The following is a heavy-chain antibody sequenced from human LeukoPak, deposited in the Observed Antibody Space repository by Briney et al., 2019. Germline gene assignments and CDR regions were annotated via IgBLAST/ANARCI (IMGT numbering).Heavy chain of an antibody. V-gene: IGHV1-24*01. Sequence: GASVKVSCKVSGYTLTELSIHWVRQAPGQGLEWMGGFDPEDGETIYAQKFQGRVTMTEDTSTDTAYMELSSLRSEDTAVYYCATDSSGWYLFDYWGQGTLVAVSS. CDR2: FDPEDGET. D-gene: IGHD6-19*01. CDR3: ATDSSGWYLFDY. CDR1: GYTLTELS. J-gene: IGHJ4*02.